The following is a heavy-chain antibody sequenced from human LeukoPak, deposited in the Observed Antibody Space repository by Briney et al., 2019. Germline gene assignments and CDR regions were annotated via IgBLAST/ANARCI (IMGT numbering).Heavy chain of an antibody. CDR1: GFTFSSFA. CDR2: IRGSDGST. Sequence: PGGSLRLSCAASGFTFSSFAMSWVRQAPGKGLEWVSAIRGSDGSTYYADSVKGRFTISRDNSKTTLNLQMNSLRAEDTAVYYCAKDKRDGTTVVIDYWGQGTLVTVSS. J-gene: IGHJ4*02. V-gene: IGHV3-23*01. D-gene: IGHD4-23*01. CDR3: AKDKRDGTTVVIDY.